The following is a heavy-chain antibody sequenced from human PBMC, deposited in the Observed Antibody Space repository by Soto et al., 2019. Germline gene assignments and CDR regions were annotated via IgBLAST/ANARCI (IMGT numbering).Heavy chain of an antibody. J-gene: IGHJ5*02. V-gene: IGHV1-3*01. Sequence: GASVKVSYKASGYTFTRYTMNWVREAPGQRLEWMGWINPDNGNTKSSQKFQDRVIITRDISASTAYMDLSSLRFEDTAVYYCARGIATGQLDPWGQGTLVTVSS. CDR2: INPDNGNT. D-gene: IGHD2-15*01. CDR3: ARGIATGQLDP. CDR1: GYTFTRYT.